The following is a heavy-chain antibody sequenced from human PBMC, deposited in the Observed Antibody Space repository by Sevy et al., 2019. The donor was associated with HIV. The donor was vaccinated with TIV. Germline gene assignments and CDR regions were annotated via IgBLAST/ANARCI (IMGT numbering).Heavy chain of an antibody. CDR3: TTGGYYDCWNGEYAGGYYYYGMDV. CDR1: GFTFSDAW. Sequence: GGSLRLACAASGFTFSDAWMSWVRQPPGKGLEWVGRIKSKTNGGTTDYAAPVKGSLAIASDNSKNTLYLQMNSLGTAKTGVYYCTTGGYYDCWNGEYAGGYYYYGMDVWGQGTTVTVSS. V-gene: IGHV3-15*01. CDR2: IKSKTNGGTT. J-gene: IGHJ6*02. D-gene: IGHD3-3*01.